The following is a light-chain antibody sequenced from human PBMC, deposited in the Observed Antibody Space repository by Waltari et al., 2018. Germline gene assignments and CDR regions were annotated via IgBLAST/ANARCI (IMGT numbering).Light chain of an antibody. CDR3: SSYASSK. V-gene: IGLV2-14*01. CDR1: SNDIGGHNY. J-gene: IGLJ2*01. CDR2: DVV. Sequence: QSALTQPASVSGSPGQTITIPCTGTSNDIGGHNYVSWYQQHPGKAPKLMIYDVVKRPSGVSNRFSGSKSGNTASLTISGLQAEDDAIYYCSSYASSKFGGGTKLTVL.